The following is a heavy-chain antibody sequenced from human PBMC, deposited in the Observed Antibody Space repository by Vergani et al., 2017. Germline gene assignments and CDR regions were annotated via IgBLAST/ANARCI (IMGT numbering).Heavy chain of an antibody. Sequence: EVQLLESGGGLVQPGGSLRLSCAASGFTFSSYAMSWVRQAPGKGLEWVSAISGSGGSTYYADSVKGRFTISRDNSKNTLYLQMNSLRAEDTAVYYCAEDFLLWFGELGNFDYWGQGTLVTVSS. V-gene: IGHV3-23*01. CDR1: GFTFSSYA. CDR2: ISGSGGST. D-gene: IGHD3-10*01. CDR3: AEDFLLWFGELGNFDY. J-gene: IGHJ4*02.